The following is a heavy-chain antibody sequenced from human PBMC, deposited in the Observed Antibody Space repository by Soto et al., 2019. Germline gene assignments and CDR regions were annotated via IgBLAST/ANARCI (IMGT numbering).Heavy chain of an antibody. D-gene: IGHD2-21*01. V-gene: IGHV4-30-4*01. Sequence: TLSLTCAVSNFSLSKEYYWSWLRQRPGKGLEWIGYIFYGGGTYYNPSLESRITISVDASSNRFSLDLTSVSSADTAIYYCASNLDISPPVPYYFDTWGRGVLVTVSS. J-gene: IGHJ4*02. CDR3: ASNLDISPPVPYYFDT. CDR2: IFYGGGT. CDR1: NFSLSKEYY.